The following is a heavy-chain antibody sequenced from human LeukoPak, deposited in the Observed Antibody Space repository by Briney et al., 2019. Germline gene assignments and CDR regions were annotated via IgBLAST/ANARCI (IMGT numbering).Heavy chain of an antibody. CDR3: ARIYCSSTTCYMDRAVDI. J-gene: IGHJ3*02. Sequence: GGSLRLSCAASGFTFSSYEMNWVRQAPGKGLEWVANIKQDGSEKYYVDSVKGRFTISRDNAKNSLYLQMNSLRAEDTAVYYCARIYCSSTTCYMDRAVDIWGQGTMVTVSS. D-gene: IGHD2-2*02. V-gene: IGHV3-7*01. CDR1: GFTFSSYE. CDR2: IKQDGSEK.